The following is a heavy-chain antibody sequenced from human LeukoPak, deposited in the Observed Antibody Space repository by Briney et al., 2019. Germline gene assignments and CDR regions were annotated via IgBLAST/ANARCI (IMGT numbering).Heavy chain of an antibody. D-gene: IGHD3-9*01. CDR2: MNPNSGNT. V-gene: IGHV1-8*01. CDR1: GYTFTSYD. CDR3: ARFTSGYFDPYGMDV. Sequence: ASVKVSCKASGYTFTSYDINWVRQATGQGLEWVGWMNPNSGNTGYAQKFQGRVTMTRNTSISTAYMELSSLRSEDTAVYYCARFTSGYFDPYGMDVWGQGTTVTVSS. J-gene: IGHJ6*02.